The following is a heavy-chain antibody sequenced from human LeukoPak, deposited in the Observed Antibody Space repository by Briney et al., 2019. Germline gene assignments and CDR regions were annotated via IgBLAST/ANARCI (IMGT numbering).Heavy chain of an antibody. CDR2: VNTKIEAT. J-gene: IGHJ6*03. D-gene: IGHD3-10*01. CDR1: GYSFTDFY. Sequence: ASVKVSCKASGYSFTDFYIHWVRQVPGQGLEWMGWVNTKIEATHYPPKFQGRVTMTSDTSINTAYMELSSLRSEDTAVYYCARQAFGGSGSYRYYYYYMDVWGKGTTVTISS. CDR3: ARQAFGGSGSYRYYYYYMDV. V-gene: IGHV1-2*02.